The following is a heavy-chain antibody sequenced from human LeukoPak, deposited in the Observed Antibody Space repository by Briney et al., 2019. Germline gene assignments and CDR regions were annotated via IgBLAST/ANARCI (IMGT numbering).Heavy chain of an antibody. J-gene: IGHJ6*02. D-gene: IGHD4-23*01. CDR3: AGKPPHPNYGMDV. CDR2: ISHDGDNT. V-gene: IGHV3-30*14. CDR1: GFAFGSYA. Sequence: GGSLRLSCAASGFAFGSYAMHWVRQAPGRGLEWVAVISHDGDNTNSGESVRGRFTISRDNSKNTLYLQMNSLRAEDTAVYYCAGKPPHPNYGMDVWGQGTTVTVSS.